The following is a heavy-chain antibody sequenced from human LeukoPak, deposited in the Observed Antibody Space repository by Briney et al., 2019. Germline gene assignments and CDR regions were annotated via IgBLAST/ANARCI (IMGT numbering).Heavy chain of an antibody. J-gene: IGHJ4*02. CDR1: GFTFSSNY. V-gene: IGHV3-66*02. CDR2: IYSGGST. D-gene: IGHD5-18*01. Sequence: GGPLRFSCAASGFTFSSNYMSWVRQAPGKGLEGVSVIYSGGSTYYAHSVKGRFTISRDNSKNTLYLQMNSLRAEDTAVYYCARDQRGYRETWGQGTLVTVSS. CDR3: ARDQRGYRET.